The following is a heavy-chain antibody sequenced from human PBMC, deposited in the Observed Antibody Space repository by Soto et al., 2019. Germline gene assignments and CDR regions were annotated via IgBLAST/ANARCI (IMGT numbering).Heavy chain of an antibody. D-gene: IGHD1-1*01. CDR3: ARVPYPVPWKIRQEDAFDF. V-gene: IGHV6-1*01. CDR1: EHSVSSKTVA. Sequence: SQTLSLTCAIFEHSVSSKTVAYNWIRQSTSRDLELLGRTYYRSKWYNDYAVSVKSRITITPVTSNNQFSLQLNSVAPVYAVVYYCARVPYPVPWKIRQEDAFDFWGQGTMVTVSS. CDR2: TYYRSKWYN. J-gene: IGHJ3*01.